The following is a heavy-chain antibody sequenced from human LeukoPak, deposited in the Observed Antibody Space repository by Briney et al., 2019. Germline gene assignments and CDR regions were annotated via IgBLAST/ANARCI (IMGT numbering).Heavy chain of an antibody. CDR3: ARGYDILTGYRNWFDP. D-gene: IGHD3-9*01. Sequence: GGSLRLSCAASGFTFSDYYMSWIRQAPGKGLEWVSYISSSGSTIYYADSVKGRFTISRDNAKNSLYLQMNSLRAEDTAVYYCARGYDILTGYRNWFDPWGQGTLVTVSS. V-gene: IGHV3-11*01. CDR2: ISSSGSTI. J-gene: IGHJ5*02. CDR1: GFTFSDYY.